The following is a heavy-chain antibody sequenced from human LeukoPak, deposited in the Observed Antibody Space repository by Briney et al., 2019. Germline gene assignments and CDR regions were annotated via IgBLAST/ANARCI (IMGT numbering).Heavy chain of an antibody. D-gene: IGHD2-2*02. V-gene: IGHV4-59*01. CDR2: IYYSGST. CDR3: ARAIVVPAAIYLDY. CDR1: GGSISSYY. J-gene: IGHJ4*02. Sequence: SETLSLTCTVSGGSISSYYWSWIRQPPGKGLEWIGYIYYSGSTNYNPSLKSRVTISVDTSKNQFSLKLSSVTAADTAVYYCARAIVVPAAIYLDYWGQGTLVTVSS.